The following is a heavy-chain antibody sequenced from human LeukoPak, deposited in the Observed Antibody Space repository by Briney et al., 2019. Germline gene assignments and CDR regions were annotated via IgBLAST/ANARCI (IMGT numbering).Heavy chain of an antibody. CDR3: ARSSLERHYSFDF. CDR1: GVTFSGYS. V-gene: IGHV3-48*01. J-gene: IGHJ4*02. D-gene: IGHD1-1*01. CDR2: ISASGGTT. Sequence: GGSLRLSCSTSGVTFSGYSMNWVRRAPGKGLEWLSYISASGGTTYYADSVNGRFTISRDNAKNSLFLEMNSLRVEDTAMYFCARSSLERHYSFDFWGRGTLVTVSS.